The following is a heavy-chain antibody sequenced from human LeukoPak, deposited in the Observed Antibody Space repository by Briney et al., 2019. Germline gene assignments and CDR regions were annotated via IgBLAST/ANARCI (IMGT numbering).Heavy chain of an antibody. V-gene: IGHV3-21*01. CDR2: ISSSSSYI. CDR1: GFTFSSYA. Sequence: PGGSLRLSCAASGFTFSSYAMNWVRQAPGKGLEWVSSISSSSSYIYYADSVKGRFTISRDNAKNSLYLQMNSLRAEDTAVYYCARGSTSCYYYWGQGTLVTVSS. CDR3: ARGSTSCYYY. D-gene: IGHD2-2*01. J-gene: IGHJ4*02.